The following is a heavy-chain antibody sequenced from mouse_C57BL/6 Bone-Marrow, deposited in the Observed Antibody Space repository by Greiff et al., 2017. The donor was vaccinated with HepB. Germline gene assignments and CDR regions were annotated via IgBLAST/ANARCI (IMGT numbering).Heavy chain of an antibody. CDR2: IYPGDGDT. Sequence: QVQLQQSGPELVKPGASVKISCKASGYAFSSSWMNWVKQRPGKGLEWIGQIYPGDGDTNYNGKFKGKATLTADKSSSTAYMQLSSLTSEDSAVYFCARAPYYYGSWFAYWGQGTLVTVSA. CDR3: ARAPYYYGSWFAY. D-gene: IGHD1-1*01. CDR1: GYAFSSSW. V-gene: IGHV1-80*01. J-gene: IGHJ3*01.